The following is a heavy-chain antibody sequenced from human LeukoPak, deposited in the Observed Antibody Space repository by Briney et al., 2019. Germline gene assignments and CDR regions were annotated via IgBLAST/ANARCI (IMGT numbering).Heavy chain of an antibody. J-gene: IGHJ4*02. CDR3: ASGEMITFGGVTPFDY. D-gene: IGHD3-16*01. V-gene: IGHV1-69*13. CDR1: GGTFSSYA. CDR2: IIPIFGTA. Sequence: SVKVPCKASGGTFSSYAISWVRQAPGQGLEWMGGIIPIFGTANYAQKFQGRVTITADESTSTAYMELSSLRSEDTAVYYCASGEMITFGGVTPFDYWGQGTLVTVSS.